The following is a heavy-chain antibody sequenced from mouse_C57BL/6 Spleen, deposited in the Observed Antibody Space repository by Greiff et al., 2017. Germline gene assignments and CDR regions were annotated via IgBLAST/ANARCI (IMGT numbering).Heavy chain of an antibody. CDR1: GFAFSDYY. J-gene: IGHJ1*03. CDR2: ISNGGGST. V-gene: IGHV5-12*01. D-gene: IGHD1-1*01. CDR3: ARLYYYGSSYYWYFDV. Sequence: EVKLVESGGGLVQPGGSLKLSCAASGFAFSDYYMYWVRQTPEKRLEWVAYISNGGGSTYYPDTVKGRFTISRDNAKNTLYLQMSRLKSEDTAMYYCARLYYYGSSYYWYFDVWGTGTTVTVSS.